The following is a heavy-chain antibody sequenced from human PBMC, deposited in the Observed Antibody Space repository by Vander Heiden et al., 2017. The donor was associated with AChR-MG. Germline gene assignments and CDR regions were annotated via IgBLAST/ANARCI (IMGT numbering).Heavy chain of an antibody. Sequence: EVQLVQSGAEVRKPGESLRISCKVSGYSFTDFWISWVRQMPGKGLEWMGRIDPGDSYTHYSPSFQGHVTISADVSISTAYLQWVSLRASDTAMYFCARHSGAAIPDDYGDREYYYYGMDVWGQGTTVTVSS. D-gene: IGHD4-17*01. V-gene: IGHV5-10-1*03. CDR2: IDPGDSYT. CDR1: GYSFTDFW. CDR3: ARHSGAAIPDDYGDREYYYYGMDV. J-gene: IGHJ6*02.